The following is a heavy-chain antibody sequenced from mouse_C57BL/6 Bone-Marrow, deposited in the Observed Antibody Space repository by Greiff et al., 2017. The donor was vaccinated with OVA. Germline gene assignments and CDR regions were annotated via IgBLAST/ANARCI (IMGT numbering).Heavy chain of an antibody. CDR2: IDPNSGGT. J-gene: IGHJ3*01. V-gene: IGHV1-72*01. D-gene: IGHD1-1*01. CDR3: ASDYYGSSYGGPWFAY. CDR1: GYTFTSYW. Sequence: QVQLQQPGAELVKPGASVKLSCKASGYTFTSYWMHWVKQRPGRGLEWIGRIDPNSGGTKYNEKFKSKATLTVDKPSSTAYMQLSSLTSEDSAVYYCASDYYGSSYGGPWFAYWGQGTLVTVSA.